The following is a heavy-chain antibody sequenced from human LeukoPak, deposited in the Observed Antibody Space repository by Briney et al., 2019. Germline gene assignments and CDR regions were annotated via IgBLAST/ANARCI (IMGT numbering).Heavy chain of an antibody. D-gene: IGHD5-18*01. CDR3: AKGKRGYSYGFDP. CDR1: GFTFSSYG. V-gene: IGHV3-30*02. J-gene: IGHJ5*02. Sequence: GGSLRLSCAASGFTFSSYGMHWVRQAPGKGLEWVAFIRYDGSNKYYADSVKGRFTISRDNSKNTLYLQLNSLRAEDTAVYYCAKGKRGYSYGFDPWGQGTLVTVSS. CDR2: IRYDGSNK.